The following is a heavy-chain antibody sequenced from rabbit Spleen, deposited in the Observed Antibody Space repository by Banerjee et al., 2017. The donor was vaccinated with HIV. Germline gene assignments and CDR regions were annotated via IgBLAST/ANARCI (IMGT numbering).Heavy chain of an antibody. V-gene: IGHV1S45*01. CDR2: IYTSSGIT. Sequence: QEQLVESGGGLVQPEGSLALTCKASGFSLSNNYVMCWVRQAPGKGLELIACIYTSSGITYYASWAKGRFTISKTSSTTVTLQMTSLTAADTATYFCARDYPDYTIYDGALDLWGPGTLVTVS. J-gene: IGHJ4*01. CDR3: ARDYPDYTIYDGALDL. D-gene: IGHD7-1*01. CDR1: GFSLSNNYV.